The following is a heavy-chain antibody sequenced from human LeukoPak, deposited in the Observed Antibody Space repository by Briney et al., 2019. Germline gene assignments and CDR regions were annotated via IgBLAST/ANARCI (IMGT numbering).Heavy chain of an antibody. J-gene: IGHJ4*02. CDR3: ARDSWELRAFDY. V-gene: IGHV4-38-2*01. CDR2: IYHSGST. Sequence: SETLSLTCAVSGYSISSGYQWAWIRQSPGKGLEWIGSIYHSGSTNYNPSLKSRVTISVDTSKNQFSLKLSSVTAADTAVYYCARDSWELRAFDYWGQGTLVTVSS. D-gene: IGHD1-26*01. CDR1: GYSISSGYQ.